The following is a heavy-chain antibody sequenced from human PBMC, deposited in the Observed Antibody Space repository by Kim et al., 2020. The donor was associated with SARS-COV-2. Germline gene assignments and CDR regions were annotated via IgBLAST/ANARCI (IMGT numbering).Heavy chain of an antibody. Sequence: GGSLRLSCAASGFTFSNAWMSWVRQAPGKGLEWVGRIKSKTDGGTTDYAAPVKGRFTISRDDSKNTLYLQMNSLKTEDTAVYYCTTGAAAGIQIYYYYVMDGWGHETTVTVSS. CDR1: GFTFSNAW. CDR2: IKSKTDGGTT. J-gene: IGHJ6*02. D-gene: IGHD6-13*01. V-gene: IGHV3-15*01. CDR3: TTGAAAGIQIYYYYVMDG.